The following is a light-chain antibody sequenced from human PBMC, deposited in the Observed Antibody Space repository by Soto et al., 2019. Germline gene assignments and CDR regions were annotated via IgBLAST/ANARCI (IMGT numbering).Light chain of an antibody. CDR1: SSDVGSYNL. J-gene: IGLJ2*01. Sequence: QSALTQPASVSGSPGQSITISCTGTSSDVGSYNLVSWYQQHPGKAPKLLIYDGSKRPSRVSNRFSGSKAGNTASLTISGRQAEDEADYYCCSYAGSSIHVVFGGGTKLTVL. CDR2: DGS. CDR3: CSYAGSSIHVV. V-gene: IGLV2-23*01.